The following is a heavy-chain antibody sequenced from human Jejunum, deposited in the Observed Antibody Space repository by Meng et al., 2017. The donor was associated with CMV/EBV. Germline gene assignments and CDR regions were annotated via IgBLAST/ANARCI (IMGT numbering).Heavy chain of an antibody. J-gene: IGHJ4*02. CDR3: AKDEGVGTTSRFDS. D-gene: IGHD1-26*01. V-gene: IGHV3-23*01. Sequence: GFPFRSYAMSWVRPAPGKGLEWVSGISGSSGSTYYADSVKGRFTISRDNSKNTLYLQMNSLRAEDTAVYYCAKDEGVGTTSRFDSWGQGTLVTVSS. CDR2: ISGSSGST. CDR1: GFPFRSYA.